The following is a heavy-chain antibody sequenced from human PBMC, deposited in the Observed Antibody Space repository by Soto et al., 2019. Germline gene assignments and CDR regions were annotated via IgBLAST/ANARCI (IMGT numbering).Heavy chain of an antibody. J-gene: IGHJ6*02. D-gene: IGHD2-2*01. V-gene: IGHV3-30*18. CDR2: ISYDGSNK. Sequence: QVQLVESGGGVVQPGRSLRLSCAASGFTFSSYGMHWVRQAPGKGLEWVAVISYDGSNKYYADSVKGRFTISRDNSKNTLYLQMNSLRAEDTAVYYCAKTVNQVGMDVWGQGTTVTVSS. CDR1: GFTFSSYG. CDR3: AKTVNQVGMDV.